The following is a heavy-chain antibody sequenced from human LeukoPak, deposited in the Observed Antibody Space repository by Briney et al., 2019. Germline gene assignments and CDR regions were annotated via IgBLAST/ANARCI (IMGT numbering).Heavy chain of an antibody. CDR1: GGSISSGGYS. Sequence: SQTLSLTCAVSGGSISSGGYSWSWIRQPPGKGLEWIGYIYHSGSTYYNPSLKSRFTISVDRSKNQFSLKLSSVTAADTAVYYCARRKDSYDSSGYYYKNYWYFDLWGRGTLVTVSS. J-gene: IGHJ2*01. D-gene: IGHD3-22*01. CDR3: ARRKDSYDSSGYYYKNYWYFDL. CDR2: IYHSGST. V-gene: IGHV4-30-2*01.